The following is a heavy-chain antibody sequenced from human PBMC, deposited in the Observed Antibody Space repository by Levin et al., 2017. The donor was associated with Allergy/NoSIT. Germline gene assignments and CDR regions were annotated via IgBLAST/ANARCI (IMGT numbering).Heavy chain of an antibody. CDR3: ARTRSGYYYGSGSYGVRHNWFDP. CDR2: INHSGST. Sequence: KSSETLSLTCAVYGGSFSGYYWSWIRQPPGKGLEWIGEINHSGSTNYNPSLKSRVTISVDTSKNQFSLKLSSVTAADTAVYYCARTRSGYYYGSGSYGVRHNWFDPWGQGTLVTVSS. V-gene: IGHV4-34*01. J-gene: IGHJ5*02. CDR1: GGSFSGYY. D-gene: IGHD3-10*01.